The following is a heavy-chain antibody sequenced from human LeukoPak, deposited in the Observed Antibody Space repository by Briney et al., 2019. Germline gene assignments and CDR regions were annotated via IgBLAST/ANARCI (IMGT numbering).Heavy chain of an antibody. CDR2: ISYDESNK. CDR3: ARDGSRGDGYNLSYYYYYGMDV. D-gene: IGHD5-24*01. J-gene: IGHJ6*02. Sequence: GGSLRLSCAASGFTFSSYAMHWVRQAPGKGLEWVAVISYDESNKYYADSVKGRFTISRDNSKNTLYLQMNSLRAEDTAVYYCARDGSRGDGYNLSYYYYYGMDVWGQGTTVTVSS. V-gene: IGHV3-30-3*01. CDR1: GFTFSSYA.